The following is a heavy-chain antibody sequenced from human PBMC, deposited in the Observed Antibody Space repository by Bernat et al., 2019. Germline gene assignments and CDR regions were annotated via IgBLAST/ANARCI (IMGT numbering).Heavy chain of an antibody. J-gene: IGHJ4*02. CDR1: GFTFSSYA. D-gene: IGHD3-10*01. CDR2: IRGSGGSK. V-gene: IGHV3-23*04. CDR3: ARDEALYYYGAGSYDY. Sequence: VQLVESGGGVVQPGGSLRLSCAASGFTFSSYAMSWVRQAPGKGLEWVAAIRGSGGSKYYADSVKGRFTISRDNSKNTLYLQMNSLRAEDTAVYYCARDEALYYYGAGSYDYWGQGTLVTVSS.